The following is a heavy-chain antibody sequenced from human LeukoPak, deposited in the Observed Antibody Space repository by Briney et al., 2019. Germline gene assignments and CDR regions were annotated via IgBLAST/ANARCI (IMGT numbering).Heavy chain of an antibody. CDR3: AREEGTGYGDDHNWFDP. Sequence: ASVEVSCKASGYTFTGYYMHWVRQAPGQGLEWMGWINPNSGGTNYAQKFQGRVTMTRDTSISTAYMELSRLRSDDTAVYYCAREEGTGYGDDHNWFDPWGQGTLVTVSS. V-gene: IGHV1-2*02. CDR1: GYTFTGYY. CDR2: INPNSGGT. J-gene: IGHJ5*02. D-gene: IGHD4-17*01.